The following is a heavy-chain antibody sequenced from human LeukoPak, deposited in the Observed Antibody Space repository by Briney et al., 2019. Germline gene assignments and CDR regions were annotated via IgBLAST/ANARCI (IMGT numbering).Heavy chain of an antibody. Sequence: GGSLRLSCAASGFTFDDYAMHWVRQAPGKGLEWVSGISWNSGSVGYADSVKGRFTISRDNAKNSLYLQMNSLRAEDTALYYCAKEVGAWDCYYYGMDVWGQGTTVTVSS. CDR3: AKEVGAWDCYYYGMDV. D-gene: IGHD1-26*01. CDR1: GFTFDDYA. V-gene: IGHV3-9*01. J-gene: IGHJ6*02. CDR2: ISWNSGSV.